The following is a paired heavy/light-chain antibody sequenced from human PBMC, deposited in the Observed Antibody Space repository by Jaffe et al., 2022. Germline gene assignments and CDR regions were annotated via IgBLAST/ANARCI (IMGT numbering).Light chain of an antibody. CDR1: QDIRYY. CDR2: DAS. J-gene: IGKJ3*01. CDR3: QQYYNLPVT. V-gene: IGKV1-33*01. Sequence: DIQMTQSPSSLSASVGDRVTITCQASQDIRYYLNWYQQKPGKAPKLLIYDASNLETGVPSRFSGSGSGTDFSFTISSLHPEDIASYYCQQYYNLPVTFGPGTKVSIK.
Heavy chain of an antibody. CDR3: ARGYYYDRNYKDAFAI. CDR2: IHASGST. D-gene: IGHD3-22*01. V-gene: IGHV4-61*02. J-gene: IGHJ3*02. Sequence: QVQLQESGPGLVKPSQTLSLTCTVSGGSIGGSVGSVTFYWSWIRQPAGKGLEWIGRIHASGSTNSNPSLKSRVTMSVDTSKNQFSLKLSSVTAADTAVYYCARGYYYDRNYKDAFAIWGQGTLVTVSS. CDR1: GGSIGGSVGSVTFY.